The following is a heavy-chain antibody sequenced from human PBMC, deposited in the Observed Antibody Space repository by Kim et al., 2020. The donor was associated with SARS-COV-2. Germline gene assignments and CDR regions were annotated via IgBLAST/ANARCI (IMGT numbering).Heavy chain of an antibody. J-gene: IGHJ4*02. V-gene: IGHV4-34*01. CDR3: ASCGAGSGSYHDY. Sequence: SETLSLTCAVYGGSFSGYYWSWIRQPPGKGLEWIGEINHSGSTNYNPSFKSRVTISVDTSKNQFSLKLSSVTAADTAVYYCASCGAGSGSYHDYWGQGTLVTVSS. CDR1: GGSFSGYY. D-gene: IGHD3-10*01. CDR2: INHSGST.